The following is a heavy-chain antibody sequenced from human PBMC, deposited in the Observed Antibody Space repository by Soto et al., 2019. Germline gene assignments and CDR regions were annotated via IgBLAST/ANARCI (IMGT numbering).Heavy chain of an antibody. Sequence: SVKVSCKASGGTFSSYAISWVRQAPGQGLEWMGGIIPIFGTANYAQKFQGRVTITADESTSTAYMELSSLRSEDTAVYYCARVHGCSSTSCYDSMDYYYGMDVWGQGTTVTVSS. J-gene: IGHJ6*02. D-gene: IGHD2-2*01. V-gene: IGHV1-69*13. CDR3: ARVHGCSSTSCYDSMDYYYGMDV. CDR2: IIPIFGTA. CDR1: GGTFSSYA.